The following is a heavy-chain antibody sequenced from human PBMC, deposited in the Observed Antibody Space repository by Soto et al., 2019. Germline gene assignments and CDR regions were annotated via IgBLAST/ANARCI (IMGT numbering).Heavy chain of an antibody. Sequence: QVELQESGPGLVKPSETLSLTCKVSGGSFSSHYWSWIRQPPGEGMEWIRYVFYTGSTNYNPSLRSRALISVDTSKIQCSLMLRSGTAADTAVYYCARQDGYYYYMDVWGKGTTVTVSS. CDR3: ARQDGYYYYMDV. J-gene: IGHJ6*03. CDR1: GGSFSSHY. CDR2: VFYTGST. V-gene: IGHV4-59*08.